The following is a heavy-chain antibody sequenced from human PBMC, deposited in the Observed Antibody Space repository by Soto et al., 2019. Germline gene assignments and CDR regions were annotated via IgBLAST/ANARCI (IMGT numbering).Heavy chain of an antibody. CDR2: IHHSGST. CDR3: ARTNYGSGSDYNFDY. CDR1: GGSISSTYW. J-gene: IGHJ4*02. D-gene: IGHD3-10*01. V-gene: IGHV4-4*02. Sequence: QVQLQESGPGLVKPSGTLSLTCDVSGGSISSTYWWSWVRQPPGKGLEWIGEIHHSGSTNYNPSLESRVKVSVDRSKNQFSLKLSSVTAADTAVYYCARTNYGSGSDYNFDYWGQGTLVTVSS.